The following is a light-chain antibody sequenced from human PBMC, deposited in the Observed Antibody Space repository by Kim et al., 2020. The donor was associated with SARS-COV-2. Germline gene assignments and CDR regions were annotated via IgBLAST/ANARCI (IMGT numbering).Light chain of an antibody. CDR1: QSVRTY. Sequence: SLSPGERATLSCRASQSVRTYLTWYQQKPGQAPRLLIYDASNRAAGIPARFSGSGSGTDFTLTISSLEPEDFAVYFCQQRENSFTFGQGTRLEIK. J-gene: IGKJ5*01. CDR3: QQRENSFT. CDR2: DAS. V-gene: IGKV3-11*01.